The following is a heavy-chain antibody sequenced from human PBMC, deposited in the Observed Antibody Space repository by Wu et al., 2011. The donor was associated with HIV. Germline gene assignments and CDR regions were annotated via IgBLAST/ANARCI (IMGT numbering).Heavy chain of an antibody. CDR1: GGTFSKYA. D-gene: IGHD6-13*01. CDR2: IIPIFGTA. CDR3: ARDSALYSSSWYPAFDI. V-gene: IGHV1-69*01. Sequence: QVQLVQSGAEVKKPGSSVKVSCKASGGTFSKYAISWVRQAPGQGLEWMGGIIPIFGTANYAQKFQGRVTITTDESTSTAYMELSSLRSEDTAVYYCARDSALYSSSWYPAFDIWGQGTMVTVSS. J-gene: IGHJ3*02.